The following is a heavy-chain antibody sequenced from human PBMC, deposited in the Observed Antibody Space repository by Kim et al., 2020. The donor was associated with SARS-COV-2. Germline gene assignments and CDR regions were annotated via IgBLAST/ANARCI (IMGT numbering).Heavy chain of an antibody. D-gene: IGHD1-1*01. CDR2: GST. J-gene: IGHJ4*02. Sequence: GSTSYAQKFQGRVAMTSDTSTTTVYMELRRLRSDDTAMYYCARDLEGFDYWGQGTLVTVSS. V-gene: IGHV1-46*01. CDR3: ARDLEGFDY.